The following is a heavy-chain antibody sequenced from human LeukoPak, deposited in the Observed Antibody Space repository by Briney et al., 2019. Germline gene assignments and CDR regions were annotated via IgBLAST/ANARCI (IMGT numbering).Heavy chain of an antibody. V-gene: IGHV4-4*07. CDR1: GDSISGDY. D-gene: IGHD3-10*01. CDR3: ASHRANYYGSGRNYYGMDV. Sequence: SETLSLTCTVSGDSISGDYWSWIRQPAGKGLEWIGRIYTSGSTNYNPSLKSRVTMSVDTSKNQFSLKLSSVTAADTAVYYCASHRANYYGSGRNYYGMDVWGQGTTVTVSS. CDR2: IYTSGST. J-gene: IGHJ6*02.